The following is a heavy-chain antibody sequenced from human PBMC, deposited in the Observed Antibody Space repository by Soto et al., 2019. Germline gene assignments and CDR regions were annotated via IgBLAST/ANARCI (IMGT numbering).Heavy chain of an antibody. D-gene: IGHD1-26*01. CDR2: LPYSGSG. V-gene: IGHV4-31*01. CDR3: ARADLVPGYWEWVAP. Sequence: QVQLQESGPGLVKPSQTLSLTCTVSGASITNTDYYWSWIRQHPATGLEWIRYLPYSGSGHHNPSTTSPVPISIDPLKNGFAPKLSSVTAADTAVYYCARADLVPGYWEWVAPWGQGTLVTASS. J-gene: IGHJ5*02. CDR1: GASITNTDYY.